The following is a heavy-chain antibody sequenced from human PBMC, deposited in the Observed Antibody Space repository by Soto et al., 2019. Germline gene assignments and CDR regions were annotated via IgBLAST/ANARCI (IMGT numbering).Heavy chain of an antibody. Sequence: PSETLSLTCTVSGGSISSGNYYGSWIRQHPGKGLEWIGYIYYSGSTSYNPSLKSRVTISVDTSKNHFSLKLSSVTAADTAVYYCARVFSDSSSFFDPWGQGTLVTVSS. CDR1: GGSISSGNYY. D-gene: IGHD6-13*01. CDR2: IYYSGST. CDR3: ARVFSDSSSFFDP. V-gene: IGHV4-31*03. J-gene: IGHJ5*02.